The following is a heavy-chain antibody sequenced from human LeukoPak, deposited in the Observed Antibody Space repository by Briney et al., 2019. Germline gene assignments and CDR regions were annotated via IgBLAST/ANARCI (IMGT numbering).Heavy chain of an antibody. V-gene: IGHV3-13*01. D-gene: IGHD5-24*01. Sequence: GGSLRLSCVASGLIFSSYDFHGIRQARGEGLECVSGIGTALDTFYAGSVKGRFTISRENAKNSLYLQMNSLRAGDTAVYYCARGFSDGFKYAFDIWGQGTRVTVSS. J-gene: IGHJ3*02. CDR1: GLIFSSYD. CDR2: IGTALDT. CDR3: ARGFSDGFKYAFDI.